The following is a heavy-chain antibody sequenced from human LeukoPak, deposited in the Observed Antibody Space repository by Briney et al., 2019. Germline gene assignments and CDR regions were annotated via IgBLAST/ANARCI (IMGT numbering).Heavy chain of an antibody. CDR3: ARGAGYSSGWYTGPFDY. J-gene: IGHJ4*02. CDR1: GFTFSSYS. Sequence: PGGSLRLSCAASGFTFSSYSMNWVCQAPGKGLEWVAVISYDGNNKYCADSVKGRFTISRDNSKNTLYLQMNSLRAEDTAVYYCARGAGYSSGWYTGPFDYWGQGTLVTVSS. D-gene: IGHD6-19*01. V-gene: IGHV3-30*03. CDR2: ISYDGNNK.